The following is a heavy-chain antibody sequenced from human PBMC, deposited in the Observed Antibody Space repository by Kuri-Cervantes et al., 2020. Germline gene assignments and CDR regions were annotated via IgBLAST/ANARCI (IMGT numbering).Heavy chain of an antibody. V-gene: IGHV3-21*01. J-gene: IGHJ6*02. CDR1: GFTFSSYS. CDR3: ARFTTRLWHGMDV. CDR2: ISSSSSYI. D-gene: IGHD4/OR15-4a*01. Sequence: GESLKISCAASGFTFSSYSMNWVRQAPGKGLEWVSSISSSSSYIYYADSVKGRFTISRDNAKNSLYLQMNSLRAEDTAVYYRARFTTRLWHGMDVWGQGTTVTVSS.